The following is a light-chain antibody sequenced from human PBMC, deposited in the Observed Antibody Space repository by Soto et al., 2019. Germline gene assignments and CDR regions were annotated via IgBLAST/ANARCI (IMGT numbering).Light chain of an antibody. V-gene: IGKV1-27*01. CDR2: AAS. J-gene: IGKJ3*01. CDR1: QGIGNY. Sequence: DIQMTQSPSSLSASVGDRVTITCRATQGIGNYLAWYQQKPGKVPRLLIYAASTLQSGVPSRFSGSGSGTDFTLTINSLQPEDVATYYCQRYISAPFAFGPGTNVHIK. CDR3: QRYISAPFA.